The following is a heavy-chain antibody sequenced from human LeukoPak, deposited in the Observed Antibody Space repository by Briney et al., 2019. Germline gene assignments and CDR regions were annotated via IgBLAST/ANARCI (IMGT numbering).Heavy chain of an antibody. CDR2: IYYSGST. CDR1: GGSISSYY. J-gene: IGHJ4*02. D-gene: IGHD5-24*01. CDR3: ARCRDGYEDTFDY. Sequence: SETLPLTCTVSGGSISSYYWSWIRQPPGKGLEWIGYIYYSGSTNYNPSLKSRVTISVDTSKNQFSLKLSSVTAADTAVYYCARCRDGYEDTFDYWGQGTLVTVSS. V-gene: IGHV4-59*08.